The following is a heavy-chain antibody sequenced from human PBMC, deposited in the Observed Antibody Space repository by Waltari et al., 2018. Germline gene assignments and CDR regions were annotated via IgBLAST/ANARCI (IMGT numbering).Heavy chain of an antibody. D-gene: IGHD3-10*01. CDR3: AGDWAQRVESYGMDV. CDR2: INPNSGGT. J-gene: IGHJ6*02. Sequence: QVQLVQSGAEVKKPGASVKVSCKASGYPFTGSYMHWVRQAPGQGLEWMGWINPNSGGTNYAQKFQGRVTMTRDTSTSTVYMELSSLRSEDTAVYFCAGDWAQRVESYGMDVWGQGTTVTVSS. V-gene: IGHV1-2*02. CDR1: GYPFTGSY.